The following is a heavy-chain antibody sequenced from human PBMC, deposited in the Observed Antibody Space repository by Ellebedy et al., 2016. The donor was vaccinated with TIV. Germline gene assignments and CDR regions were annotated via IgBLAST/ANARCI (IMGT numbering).Heavy chain of an antibody. CDR1: GFTFTNYW. V-gene: IGHV3-7*03. Sequence: GESLKISXVASGFTFTNYWMSWVRQAPGKGLEWVANIKHDGSEKNYLDSVKGRFTVSSDNAKSSVYLQMNSLRAEDTALYYCARDIGPSYYYYGLDVWGQGTTVTVS. D-gene: IGHD2-15*01. CDR2: IKHDGSEK. J-gene: IGHJ6*02. CDR3: ARDIGPSYYYYGLDV.